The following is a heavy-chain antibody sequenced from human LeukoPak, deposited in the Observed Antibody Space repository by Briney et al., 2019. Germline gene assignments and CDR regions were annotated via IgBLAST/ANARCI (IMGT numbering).Heavy chain of an antibody. CDR3: ARDLSDYYNYRNDAFDI. Sequence: PSETLSLTCTVSGGSISSSSYYWGWIRQPPGKGLEWIGSIYYSGSTYYNPSLKSRVTISVGTSKNQFSLKLSSVTAADTAVYYCARDLSDYYNYRNDAFDIWGQGTMVTVSS. CDR2: IYYSGST. V-gene: IGHV4-39*02. D-gene: IGHD4-11*01. CDR1: GGSISSSSYY. J-gene: IGHJ3*02.